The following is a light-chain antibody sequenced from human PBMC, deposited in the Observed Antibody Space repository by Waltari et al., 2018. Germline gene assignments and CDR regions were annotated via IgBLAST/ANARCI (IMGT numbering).Light chain of an antibody. Sequence: QSALTQPASVSGSPGQSTTISCTGTSSDAGGSNYVSWYQQHPGKAPKLMIYDVSKRPSGVSNRFSGSKSGNTASLTISGLQAEDEADYYCSSYTSSSTLVFGGGTKLTVL. J-gene: IGLJ2*01. CDR3: SSYTSSSTLV. V-gene: IGLV2-14*01. CDR2: DVS. CDR1: SSDAGGSNY.